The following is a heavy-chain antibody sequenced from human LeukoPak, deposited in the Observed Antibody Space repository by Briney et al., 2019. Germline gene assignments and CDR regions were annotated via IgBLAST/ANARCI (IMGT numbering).Heavy chain of an antibody. D-gene: IGHD4-23*01. CDR1: GFTFSSYS. CDR2: ISSSSSTI. CDR3: ASSPYGGNHY. Sequence: PGGSLRLSCAASGFTFSSYSMNWVRQAPGKGLEWVSYISSSSSTIYYADSVKGRFTISRDNAKNSLYLQMNSLRAEDTAVYYCASSPYGGNHYWGQGTLVTVSS. V-gene: IGHV3-48*01. J-gene: IGHJ4*02.